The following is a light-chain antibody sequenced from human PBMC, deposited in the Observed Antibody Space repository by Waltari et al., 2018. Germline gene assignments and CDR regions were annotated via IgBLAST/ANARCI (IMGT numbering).Light chain of an antibody. CDR3: SSFAGSNTVK. V-gene: IGLV2-8*01. J-gene: IGLJ2*01. CDR1: SSDVGGYNY. Sequence: QSALTQPPSASGSPGQSVTISCTGTSSDVGGYNYVSWYQQYPGKAPKLLVYEVSKRPSGVPDRFSGSKSGNTASLTVSGLQAEDEADYYCSSFAGSNTVKFGGGTKLTVL. CDR2: EVS.